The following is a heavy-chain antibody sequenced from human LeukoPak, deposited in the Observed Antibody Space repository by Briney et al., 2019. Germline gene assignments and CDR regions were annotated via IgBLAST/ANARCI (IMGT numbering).Heavy chain of an antibody. V-gene: IGHV4-4*07. J-gene: IGHJ5*02. CDR1: GGSISSYY. CDR3: ARDQTRYCSSTSCSGNWFDP. CDR2: IYTSGST. D-gene: IGHD2-2*01. Sequence: SETLSLTCTVSGGSISSYYWSWIRQPAGKGLEWIGRIYTSGSTNYNPSLKSRVTMSVDTSKNQFSLKLSSVTAADTAVYYCARDQTRYCSSTSCSGNWFDPWGQGTLVTVSS.